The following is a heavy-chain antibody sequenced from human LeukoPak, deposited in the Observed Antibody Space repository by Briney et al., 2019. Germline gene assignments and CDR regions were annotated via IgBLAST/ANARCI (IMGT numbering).Heavy chain of an antibody. V-gene: IGHV1-2*02. J-gene: IGHJ4*02. CDR3: AKVTGDYFDTSGAFDY. CDR2: INPDSGGT. CDR1: GYTFTAYY. Sequence: GASVKVSCKAFGYTFTAYYLHWVRQAPGQGLEWMGWINPDSGGTNYAQKFQGRVTMTRDTSISTAYMELSRLRYDDTAVYYCAKVTGDYFDTSGAFDYWGQGTLVTISS. D-gene: IGHD3-22*01.